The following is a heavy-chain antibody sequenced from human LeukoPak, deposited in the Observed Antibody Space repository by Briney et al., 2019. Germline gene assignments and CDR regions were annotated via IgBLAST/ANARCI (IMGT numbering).Heavy chain of an antibody. CDR2: ISGGGDST. CDR3: AKGSIAAAYWYFDL. J-gene: IGHJ2*01. V-gene: IGHV3-23*01. CDR1: GFTFSSHA. Sequence: PGGSLRLSCAASGFTFSSHAMNWVRQAAGKGLEWVSSISGGGDSTNYADSVQGRFTISRDHSKNTLYLQMNSLRAEDTAVYYCAKGSIAAAYWYFDLWGRGTLVTVSS. D-gene: IGHD6-13*01.